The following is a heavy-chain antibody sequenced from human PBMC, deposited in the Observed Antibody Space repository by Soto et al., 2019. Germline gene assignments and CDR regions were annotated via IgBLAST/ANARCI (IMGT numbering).Heavy chain of an antibody. D-gene: IGHD5-18*01. CDR3: TREGYKYGRPANFDS. CDR1: GGTFSRHP. V-gene: IGHV1-69*13. CDR2: IIPFSDTT. Sequence: ASVKVSCKASGGTFSRHPISWVRQAPGQGLEWMGGIIPFSDTTNYAQKFQGRVTISADESTSTAYMELSSLRSDDTAVYYCTREGYKYGRPANFDSWGQGTLVTVSS. J-gene: IGHJ4*02.